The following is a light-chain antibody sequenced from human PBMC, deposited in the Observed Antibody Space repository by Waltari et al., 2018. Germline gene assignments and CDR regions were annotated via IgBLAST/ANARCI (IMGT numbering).Light chain of an antibody. V-gene: IGLV8-61*01. CDR2: STN. CDR3: VLYMGSGHWV. CDR1: SGSVSTSYY. Sequence: QTVVTQEPSFSVSPGGTVTLTCGLRSGSVSTSYYPSWYQQTPGQAPRTLIYSTNTRSSGVPARFSGSILGNKAALTITGAQADDESEYYCVLYMGSGHWVFGGGTKLTVL. J-gene: IGLJ3*02.